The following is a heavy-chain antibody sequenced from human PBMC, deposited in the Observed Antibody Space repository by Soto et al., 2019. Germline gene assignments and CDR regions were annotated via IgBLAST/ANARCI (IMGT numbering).Heavy chain of an antibody. J-gene: IGHJ4*02. Sequence: EVQLLESGGGLVQPGGSLRLSCAASGFTFSDYAMTWVRQAPGKGLEWVSGISGTGGSTDYADSVKGRFTISRDNSKNTLYLQMNSLRAEDTAVYYCAKDPESVLGMTYFDYWGQGTLVTVSS. CDR1: GFTFSDYA. V-gene: IGHV3-23*01. CDR2: ISGTGGST. D-gene: IGHD2-8*01. CDR3: AKDPESVLGMTYFDY.